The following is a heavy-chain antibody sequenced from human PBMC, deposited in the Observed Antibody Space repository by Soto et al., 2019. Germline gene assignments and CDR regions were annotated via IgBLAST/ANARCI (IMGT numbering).Heavy chain of an antibody. D-gene: IGHD2-2*01. V-gene: IGHV1-18*01. CDR2: ISAYNGNT. J-gene: IGHJ6*02. CDR3: ARARYCISTSCYSHYYYGMDV. CDR1: GYTFTSYG. Sequence: ASVKVSCKASGYTFTSYGISWVRQAPGQGLEWMGWISAYNGNTNYAQKLQGRVTMTTDTSTSTAYMELSRLRSDDTAVYYCARARYCISTSCYSHYYYGMDVWGQGTTVTVSS.